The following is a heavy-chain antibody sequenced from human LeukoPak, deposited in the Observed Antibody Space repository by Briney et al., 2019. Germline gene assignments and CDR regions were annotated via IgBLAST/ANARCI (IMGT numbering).Heavy chain of an antibody. CDR3: ASRVVRDLKYFDF. V-gene: IGHV3-7*02. Sequence: GGSLRLSCAASGFMFSIYWMSWVRQAPGKGPEWVANINQDGSEEYYVDSVKGRFTISRDNAKNSLYLQMNSLRAEDTAVYYCASRVVRDLKYFDFWGQGTLVTVSA. CDR2: INQDGSEE. D-gene: IGHD3-10*01. CDR1: GFMFSIYW. J-gene: IGHJ4*02.